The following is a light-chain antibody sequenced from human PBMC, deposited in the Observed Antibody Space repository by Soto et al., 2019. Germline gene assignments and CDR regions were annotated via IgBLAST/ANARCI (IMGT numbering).Light chain of an antibody. J-gene: IGLJ2*01. CDR1: SSDVGGYNY. CDR2: DVS. Sequence: QPVLTQPRSVSGSPGQSVTISCTGTSSDVGGYNYVSWYQQHPGKAPKLMIYDVSKRPSGVPDRFSGSKSGNTASLTISGLQAEEEADYYCCSYVGRFVVFGGGTKLTVL. V-gene: IGLV2-11*01. CDR3: CSYVGRFVV.